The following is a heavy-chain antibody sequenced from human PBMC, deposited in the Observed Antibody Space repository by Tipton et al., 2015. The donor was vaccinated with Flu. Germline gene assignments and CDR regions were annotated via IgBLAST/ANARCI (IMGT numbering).Heavy chain of an antibody. CDR1: GGSVTSDDYY. CDR2: IHHSGST. Sequence: TLSLTCAVSGGSVTSDDYYWTWVRQTPGKGLEWIGYIHHSGSTYYNPSLKSRVTISVDTSKNQFSLKLSSVTAADTAVYYCARSRIPEPSPFYWGQGTRVTVSS. V-gene: IGHV4-30-4*08. CDR3: ARSRIPEPSPFY. J-gene: IGHJ4*02. D-gene: IGHD1-14*01.